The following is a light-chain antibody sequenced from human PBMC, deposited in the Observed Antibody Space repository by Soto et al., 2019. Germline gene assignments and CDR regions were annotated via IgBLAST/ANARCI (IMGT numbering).Light chain of an antibody. J-gene: IGKJ1*01. Sequence: DIQMTQSPSSLSASVGERVTITCRASQFISTYLHWYQQKPGKAPKLLIYDASRLQSGVPSRFGGSGSGADFTLTFNSLQSEDFATYYCQQYYSDAPWTFGQGTKV. CDR1: QFISTY. CDR2: DAS. V-gene: IGKV1-39*01. CDR3: QQYYSDAPWT.